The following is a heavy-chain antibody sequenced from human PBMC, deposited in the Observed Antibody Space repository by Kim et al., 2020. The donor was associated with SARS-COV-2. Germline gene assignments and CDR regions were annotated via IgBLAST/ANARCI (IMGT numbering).Heavy chain of an antibody. V-gene: IGHV3-11*06. CDR1: GFTFSDYY. J-gene: IGHJ6*02. CDR3: TRDGSVWRGVATTGNYGMDV. Sequence: GGSLRLSCAASGFTFSDYYMSWIRQAPGKGLEWISYISSSSTFRNYADSVKGRFTISRDNAKNSLFLQMNSLRAEDTAVYYCTRDGSVWRGVATTGNYGMDVWGQGTTVTVSS. CDR2: ISSSSTFR. D-gene: IGHD6-13*01.